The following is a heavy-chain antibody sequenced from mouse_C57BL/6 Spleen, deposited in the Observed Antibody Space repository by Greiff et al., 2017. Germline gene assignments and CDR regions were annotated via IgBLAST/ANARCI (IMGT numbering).Heavy chain of an antibody. V-gene: IGHV1-72*01. J-gene: IGHJ1*03. CDR2: IDPNSGGT. CDR1: GYTFTSYW. D-gene: IGHD1-1*01. Sequence: QVQLQQPGAELVKPGASVKLSCKASGYTFTSYWMHWVKQRPGRGLEWIGRIDPNSGGTKYNEKFKSKATLTVDKPSSTAYMQLSSLTSKDSAVYYCARYYYGSSRYFDVWGTGTTVTVSS. CDR3: ARYYYGSSRYFDV.